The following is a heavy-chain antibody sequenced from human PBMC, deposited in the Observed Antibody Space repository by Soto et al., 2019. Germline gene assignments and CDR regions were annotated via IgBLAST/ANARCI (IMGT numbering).Heavy chain of an antibody. CDR3: ARDWDIVATIGLTNNFEY. Sequence: ASVKVSCKASGYTFTSYGISWVRQAPGQGLEWMGWISAYNGNTNYAQKLQGRVTMATDTSTSTAYMELRSLRSDDTAVYYCARDWDIVATIGLTNNFEYWSQGTRVTVSS. J-gene: IGHJ4*02. CDR1: GYTFTSYG. V-gene: IGHV1-18*01. D-gene: IGHD5-12*01. CDR2: ISAYNGNT.